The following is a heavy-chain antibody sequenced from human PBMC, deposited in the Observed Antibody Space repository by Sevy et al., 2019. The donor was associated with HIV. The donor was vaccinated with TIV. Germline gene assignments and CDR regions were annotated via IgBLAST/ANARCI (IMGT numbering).Heavy chain of an antibody. Sequence: SETLSLTCTVSGGSISSYYWSWIRQPPGKGLEWIGYIYYSGSTNYNPSLKSRVTISVDTSKNQFSLKLSSVTAADTAVYYCARDRGAWGVWGKGTTVPVSS. D-gene: IGHD3-16*01. J-gene: IGHJ6*04. V-gene: IGHV4-59*01. CDR3: ARDRGAWGV. CDR1: GGSISSYY. CDR2: IYYSGST.